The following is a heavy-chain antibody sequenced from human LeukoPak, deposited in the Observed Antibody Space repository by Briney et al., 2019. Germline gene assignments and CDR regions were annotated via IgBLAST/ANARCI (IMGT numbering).Heavy chain of an antibody. CDR1: GGTFSSYA. Sequence: ASVKVSCKASGGTFSSYAISWVRQAPGQGLEWMGGIIPIFGTANYAQKFQGRVTITADESTSTAYMELCSLRSEDTAVYYCAAWSDAAWYGGNYWGQGTLVTVSS. V-gene: IGHV1-69*01. CDR3: AAWSDAAWYGGNY. CDR2: IIPIFGTA. D-gene: IGHD3-10*01. J-gene: IGHJ4*02.